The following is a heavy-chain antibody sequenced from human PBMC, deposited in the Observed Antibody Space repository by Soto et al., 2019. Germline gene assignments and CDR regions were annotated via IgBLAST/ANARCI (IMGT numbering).Heavy chain of an antibody. V-gene: IGHV3-30*18. CDR3: AKNWDTTSSSSSH. D-gene: IGHD6-6*01. Sequence: SLRLSCAASGFTFSSYGMHWVRQAPGKGLEWVAVISYDGSNKYYADSVKGRFTISRDNSKNTLYLQMNSLRAEDTAVYYCAKNWDTTSSSSSHWGQGTLVTVSS. CDR1: GFTFSSYG. J-gene: IGHJ4*02. CDR2: ISYDGSNK.